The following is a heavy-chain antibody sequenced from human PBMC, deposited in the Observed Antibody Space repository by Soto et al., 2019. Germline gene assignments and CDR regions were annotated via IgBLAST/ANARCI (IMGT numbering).Heavy chain of an antibody. CDR2: ISTSGGST. Sequence: EVQLLESGGGLVQPGGSLRLSCAASGFTFSSYAIRWVRHAPGQGLEWVSAISTSGGSTYYAESVNGRFTSSRDNSNNTLYQQMNSLRAEDTAVYYCAKKAGYSGYDPFDYGGQGTLVTVS. D-gene: IGHD5-12*01. J-gene: IGHJ4*02. CDR1: GFTFSSYA. CDR3: AKKAGYSGYDPFDY. V-gene: IGHV3-23*01.